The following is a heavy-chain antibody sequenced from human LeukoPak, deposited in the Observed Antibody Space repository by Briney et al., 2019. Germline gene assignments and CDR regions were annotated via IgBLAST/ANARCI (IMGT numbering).Heavy chain of an antibody. CDR1: GFTFSSYS. V-gene: IGHV3-7*04. D-gene: IGHD6-19*01. CDR2: INQDGSEK. CDR3: GGGGGGDGSGWSTTDY. Sequence: GGSLRLSCAASGFTFSSYSMNWVRQAPGKGLEWVANINQDGSEKYDVDSAKGRFTISRDNAKNSLYLQMNSLRVEDTAMYYCGGGGGGDGSGWSTTDYWGQGTLVTISS. J-gene: IGHJ4*02.